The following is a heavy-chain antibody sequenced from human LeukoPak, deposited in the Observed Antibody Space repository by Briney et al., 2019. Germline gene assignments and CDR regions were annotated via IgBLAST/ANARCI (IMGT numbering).Heavy chain of an antibody. CDR1: GFTFSSYG. CDR2: ISHDGSNK. V-gene: IGHV3-30*18. D-gene: IGHD3-22*01. CDR3: AKDLGYYDSSGYYGEGFDY. J-gene: IGHJ4*02. Sequence: GGSLRLSCAASGFTFSSYGMHWVRQAPGKGLEWVAVISHDGSNKYYADSVKGRFTISRDNSKNTPYLQMNSLRAEDTAVYYCAKDLGYYDSSGYYGEGFDYWGQGTLVTVSS.